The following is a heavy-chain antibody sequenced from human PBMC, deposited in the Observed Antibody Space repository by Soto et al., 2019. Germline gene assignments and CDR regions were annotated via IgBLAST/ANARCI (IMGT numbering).Heavy chain of an antibody. J-gene: IGHJ4*02. Sequence: SETLSLTCTVSGGSISSGGYYWSWIRHHPGKGLEWIGYIYYSGSTYYNPSLKSRVTISVDTSKNQFSLKLSSVTAADTAVYYCAREGTSCYDPRTCYYFDYWGQGTLVTVSS. D-gene: IGHD2-2*01. CDR1: GGSISSGGYY. CDR2: IYYSGST. V-gene: IGHV4-31*03. CDR3: AREGTSCYDPRTCYYFDY.